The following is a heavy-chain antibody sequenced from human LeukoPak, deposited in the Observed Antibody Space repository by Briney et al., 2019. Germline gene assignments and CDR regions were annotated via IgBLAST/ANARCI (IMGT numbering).Heavy chain of an antibody. CDR2: ISWNSGSM. J-gene: IGHJ2*01. D-gene: IGHD6-19*01. CDR3: ARDSAFRQWLPNWYFDL. CDR1: GFTLDEHA. Sequence: GRSLRLSCVASGFTLDEHARYWVRQAPGKSLEWVSGISWNSGSMGYADSVKGRFTISRDNAKNSLFLQMNSPRAEDTALYYCARDSAFRQWLPNWYFDLWGRGTLVTVSS. V-gene: IGHV3-9*01.